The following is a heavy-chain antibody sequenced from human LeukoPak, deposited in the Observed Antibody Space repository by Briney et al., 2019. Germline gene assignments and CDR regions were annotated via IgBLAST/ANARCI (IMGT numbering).Heavy chain of an antibody. V-gene: IGHV5-10-1*01. CDR1: GYSFISYW. CDR3: ARLPAAGGKGDYFDP. Sequence: HGEPLRISCKASGYSFISYWISWVRQMPGKGLEWMGRIDCSDSYTKYSPSFQGRVTISVDKSITTAYLQWSGLKASDTAMYYCARLPAAGGKGDYFDPWGQGTLVTVSS. D-gene: IGHD4-23*01. CDR2: IDCSDSYT. J-gene: IGHJ5*02.